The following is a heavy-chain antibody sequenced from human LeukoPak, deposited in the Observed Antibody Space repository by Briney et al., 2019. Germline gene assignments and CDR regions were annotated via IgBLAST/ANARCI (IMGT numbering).Heavy chain of an antibody. J-gene: IGHJ5*02. D-gene: IGHD1-14*01. CDR2: VHYSGST. CDR3: ARTENWFDP. Sequence: SETLSLTCTVSGGSMGTYYWSWIRQPPGKGLEWIGYVHYSGSTKYHPSLKSRVTISVDTSKNYFSLKLRSVTPADTAVYYCARTENWFDPWGQGTLVTVSS. CDR1: GGSMGTYY. V-gene: IGHV4-59*01.